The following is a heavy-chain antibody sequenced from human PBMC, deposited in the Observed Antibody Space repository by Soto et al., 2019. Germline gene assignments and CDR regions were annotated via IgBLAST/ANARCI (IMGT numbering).Heavy chain of an antibody. CDR1: GDSISSGVYS. D-gene: IGHD3-22*01. Sequence: QLQLQESGSGLVKPSQTLSLTCVVSGDSISSGVYSWNWIRQPPGKGLEWIGHTYHSGGTLYNPSLDSRVTISVDKSKNQFSLRLTSVTAAATAVYYCARDSLSGYYFDYWGQGTLVTVSS. J-gene: IGHJ4*02. V-gene: IGHV4-30-2*01. CDR3: ARDSLSGYYFDY. CDR2: TYHSGGT.